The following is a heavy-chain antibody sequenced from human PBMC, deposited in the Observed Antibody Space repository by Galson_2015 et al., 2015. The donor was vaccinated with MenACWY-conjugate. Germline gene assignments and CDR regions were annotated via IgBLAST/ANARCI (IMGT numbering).Heavy chain of an antibody. V-gene: IGHV3-48*02. CDR1: RISFRTYN. J-gene: IGHJ5*02. CDR2: ISSTSTTI. D-gene: IGHD3-10*01. CDR3: ARDYGSSTYYMGWFDP. Sequence: SLRLSCAASRISFRTYNMNWVRQAPGKGLERVSYISSTSTTIYYADSVKGRFTISRDNAKNSLYLQMNSLRDEDTAVYYCARDYGSSTYYMGWFDPWGQGTLVTVSS.